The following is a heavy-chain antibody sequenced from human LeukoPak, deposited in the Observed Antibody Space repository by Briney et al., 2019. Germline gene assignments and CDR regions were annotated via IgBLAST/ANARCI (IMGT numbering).Heavy chain of an antibody. J-gene: IGHJ4*02. D-gene: IGHD5-12*01. CDR3: ARDSAGYDY. Sequence: PGGSLRLSCAASGITFRTFWMSWVRQAPGKGLEWVANLKEDGSDKYYADSVKGRFTISRDNAMNSLFLQMNSLRVDDTAIYYCARDSAGYDYWGQGTLVTVSS. CDR2: LKEDGSDK. CDR1: GITFRTFW. V-gene: IGHV3-7*01.